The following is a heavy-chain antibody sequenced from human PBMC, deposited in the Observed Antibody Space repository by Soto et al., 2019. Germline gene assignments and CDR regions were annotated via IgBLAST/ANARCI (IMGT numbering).Heavy chain of an antibody. Sequence: QVQLVQSGAEVKKPGSSVTVSCKASGGTFSSYTVSWVRQAPGQGLEWMGGIMPIFGTVSYAQKFQGRVTITADESTSTAYMELSSLTSDDTAFYYCARDGAGDGLDYWGQGTLVTVSS. V-gene: IGHV1-69*01. CDR1: GGTFSSYT. CDR3: ARDGAGDGLDY. J-gene: IGHJ4*02. CDR2: IMPIFGTV. D-gene: IGHD7-27*01.